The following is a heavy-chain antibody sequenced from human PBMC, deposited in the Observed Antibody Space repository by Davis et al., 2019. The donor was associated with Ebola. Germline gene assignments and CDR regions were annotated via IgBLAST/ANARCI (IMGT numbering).Heavy chain of an antibody. D-gene: IGHD4-17*01. CDR1: GFTFRSAW. J-gene: IGHJ4*02. CDR2: ISGSGGTT. Sequence: PGGSLRLSCAGSGFTFRSAWMNWVRQAPGKGLEWVSAISGSGGTTHYADSVKGRFTMSRDNSRNTLSLQMKSLRADDTAVYYCATQHGGSDGDPVWNVDYWGQGTLVTVSS. V-gene: IGHV3-23*01. CDR3: ATQHGGSDGDPVWNVDY.